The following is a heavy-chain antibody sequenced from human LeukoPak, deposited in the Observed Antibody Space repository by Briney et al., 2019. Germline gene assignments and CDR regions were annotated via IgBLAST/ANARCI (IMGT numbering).Heavy chain of an antibody. CDR3: AGTRHIVVVTAIQYYFDY. J-gene: IGHJ4*02. Sequence: GGSLRLSCAASGFTFSSYSMNWVRQAPGKGLEWVSSISSSSSYIYYADSVKGRFTISRDNAKNSLYLQMNSLRAEDTAVYYCAGTRHIVVVTAIQYYFDYWGQGTLVTVSS. V-gene: IGHV3-21*01. CDR2: ISSSSSYI. D-gene: IGHD2-21*02. CDR1: GFTFSSYS.